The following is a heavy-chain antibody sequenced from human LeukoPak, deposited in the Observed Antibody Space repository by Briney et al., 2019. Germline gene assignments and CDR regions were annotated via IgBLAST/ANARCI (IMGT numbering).Heavy chain of an antibody. CDR2: INPNSGGT. J-gene: IGHJ6*02. CDR3: LCSSTSSSYYYYGMDV. Sequence: ASVKVSCKASGYTFTGYYMHWVRQAPGQGLEWVGWINPNSGGTNYAQKFQGRATMTRDTSISTASMELSRLRSDDTAVYYCLCSSTSSSYYYYGMDVWGQGTTVTVSS. CDR1: GYTFTGYY. V-gene: IGHV1-2*02. D-gene: IGHD2-2*01.